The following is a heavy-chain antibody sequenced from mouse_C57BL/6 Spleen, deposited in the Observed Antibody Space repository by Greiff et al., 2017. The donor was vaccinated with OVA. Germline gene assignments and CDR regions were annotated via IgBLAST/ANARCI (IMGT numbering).Heavy chain of an antibody. J-gene: IGHJ3*01. CDR1: GFTFSSYG. Sequence: EVKLVESGGDLVKPGGSLKLSCAASGFTFSSYGMSWVRQTPDKRLEWVATISSGGSYTYYPDSVKGRFTISRDNAKNTLYLQMSSLKSEDTAKYYCARREDYAFAYWGQGTLVTVSA. D-gene: IGHD2-4*01. CDR2: ISSGGSYT. CDR3: ARREDYAFAY. V-gene: IGHV5-6*02.